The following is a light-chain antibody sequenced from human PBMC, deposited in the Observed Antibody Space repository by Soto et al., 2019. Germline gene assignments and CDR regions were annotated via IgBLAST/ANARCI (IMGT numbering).Light chain of an antibody. J-gene: IGKJ1*01. CDR3: QQRANWWT. CDR2: GAS. CDR1: QSVSSN. Sequence: EIVMTQSPATLSVSPGARSTLSGRASQSVSSNLAWYQQKPGQHPRLLIYGASTRATGIPARFSGSGSGTDFTLTISSLEPEDFAVYYCQQRANWWTFGQGTKVDIK. V-gene: IGKV3-15*01.